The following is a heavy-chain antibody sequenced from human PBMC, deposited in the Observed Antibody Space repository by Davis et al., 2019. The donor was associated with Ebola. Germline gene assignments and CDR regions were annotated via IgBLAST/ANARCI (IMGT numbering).Heavy chain of an antibody. CDR1: GYTFTSYY. CDR2: INPSGGST. D-gene: IGHD3-3*01. Sequence: ASVKVSCKASGYTFTSYYMHWVRQAPGQGLEWMGIINPSGGSTNYAQKLQGRVTMTPDTSTSTAYMELRSLRSDDTAVYYCARGSHYEDFDYWGQGTLVTVSS. J-gene: IGHJ4*02. V-gene: IGHV1-46*01. CDR3: ARGSHYEDFDY.